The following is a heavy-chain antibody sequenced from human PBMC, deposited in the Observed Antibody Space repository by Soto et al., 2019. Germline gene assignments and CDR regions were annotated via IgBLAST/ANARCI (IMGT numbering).Heavy chain of an antibody. CDR1: GFTGSGNY. J-gene: IGHJ4*02. D-gene: IGHD6-6*01. V-gene: IGHV3-53*02. CDR2: IYNGGGT. Sequence: EVQLVETGGGLVQPGGSLRLSCAASGFTGSGNYMSWVRQAPGKGLEWVSVIYNGGGTYYADSVKGRFTISRDNSKNTLYLQMNSLRAEDTAVYYCASTRGSSYDYCGQGTLVTVSS. CDR3: ASTRGSSYDY.